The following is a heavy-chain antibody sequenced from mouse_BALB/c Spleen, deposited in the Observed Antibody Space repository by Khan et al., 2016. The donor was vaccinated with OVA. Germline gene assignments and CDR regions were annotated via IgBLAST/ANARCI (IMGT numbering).Heavy chain of an antibody. CDR3: ARVGYSGTMDY. J-gene: IGHJ4*01. D-gene: IGHD2-14*01. CDR2: INTYTGEP. CDR1: GYTFTTYG. V-gene: IGHV9-3-1*01. Sequence: QIQLVQSGPELKKPGVTVRISCKASGYTFTTYGMNWVKQAPGKGLKWMGWINTYTGEPTYVDDFKGRFAFSLETSASTAYLQINNLKNEDTATYFCARVGYSGTMDYWGQGTSVTVSS.